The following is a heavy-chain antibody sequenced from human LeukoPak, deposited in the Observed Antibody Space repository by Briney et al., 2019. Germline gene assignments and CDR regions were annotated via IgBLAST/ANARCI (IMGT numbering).Heavy chain of an antibody. V-gene: IGHV4-38-2*01. CDR3: ARPYNWNDVDAFDI. CDR2: IYHSGST. Sequence: PSETLSLTCAVSGYSISSGYYWGWIRQPPGKGLEWIGSIYHSGSTYYNPSLKSRVTISVDTSKNQFSLKLSCVTAADTAVYYCARPYNWNDVDAFDIWGQGTMVTVSS. CDR1: GYSISSGYY. J-gene: IGHJ3*02. D-gene: IGHD1-20*01.